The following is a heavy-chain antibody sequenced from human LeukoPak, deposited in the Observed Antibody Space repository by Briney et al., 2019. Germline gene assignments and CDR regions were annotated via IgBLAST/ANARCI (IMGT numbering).Heavy chain of an antibody. CDR2: ISGSGGST. CDR1: GFTFSSYA. D-gene: IGHD2-2*01. CDR3: AKTTEGYCSSTSCDRFVYFDY. Sequence: PGGSLRLSCAASGFTFSSYAMSWVRQAPGKGLEWVSAISGSGGSTYHADSVKGRFTISRDNSKNTLYLQMNSLRAEDTAVYYCAKTTEGYCSSTSCDRFVYFDYWGQGTLVTVSS. V-gene: IGHV3-23*01. J-gene: IGHJ4*02.